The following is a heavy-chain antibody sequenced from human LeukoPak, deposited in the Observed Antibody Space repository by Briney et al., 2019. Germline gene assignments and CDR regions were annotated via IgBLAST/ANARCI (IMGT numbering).Heavy chain of an antibody. Sequence: GASVKVSCKASGYTFTGYYMHWVRQAPGQGLEWMGRINPNSGGTNYAQKFQGRVTTTRDTSISTAYMELSRLRSDDTAVYYCARDVVVVAAATPDFDYWGQGTLVTVSS. J-gene: IGHJ4*02. V-gene: IGHV1-2*06. CDR3: ARDVVVVAAATPDFDY. CDR1: GYTFTGYY. CDR2: INPNSGGT. D-gene: IGHD2-15*01.